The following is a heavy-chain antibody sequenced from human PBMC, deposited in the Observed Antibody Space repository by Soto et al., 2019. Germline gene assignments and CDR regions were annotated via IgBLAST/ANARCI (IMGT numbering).Heavy chain of an antibody. CDR3: SRDHAHYDFWSGYYATVHIYS. V-gene: IGHV1-18*01. D-gene: IGHD3-3*01. J-gene: IGHJ4*02. Sequence: QVQLVQSGAEVKKPGASVKVSCKASGYTFTSYGISWVRQAPGQGLEWMGWISAYTGNTNYAQKLQGGVTMTIETATSTAYMELRSLRSDTPVVYYGSRDHAHYDFWSGYYATVHIYSWGQGTMITVSS. CDR1: GYTFTSYG. CDR2: ISAYTGNT.